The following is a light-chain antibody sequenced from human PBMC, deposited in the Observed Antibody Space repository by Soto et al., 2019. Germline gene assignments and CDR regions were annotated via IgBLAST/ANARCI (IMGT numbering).Light chain of an antibody. J-gene: IGLJ3*02. CDR2: DVS. CDR3: NSYTTGTTWV. CDR1: TSDVGRYNY. V-gene: IGLV2-14*01. Sequence: QSALTQPASVSGSPGQSITISCTGTTSDVGRYNYVSWHQQHPGKAPKLLIFDVSNRPSGVSDRFSGSKSGNTASLTISGLQGEDEADYYCNSYTTGTTWVFGGGTKLTVL.